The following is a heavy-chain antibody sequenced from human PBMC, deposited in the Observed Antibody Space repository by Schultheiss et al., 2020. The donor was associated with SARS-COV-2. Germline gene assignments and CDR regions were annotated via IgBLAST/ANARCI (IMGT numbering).Heavy chain of an antibody. V-gene: IGHV4-31*03. D-gene: IGHD2-15*01. CDR2: IYYSGST. CDR3: ARAERGLLPYYFDY. Sequence: SETLSLTCTVSGGSISSGGYYWSWIHQHPGKGLEWIGYIYYSGSTYYNPSLKSRVTISVDTSKNQFSLKLSSVTAADTAVYYCARAERGLLPYYFDYWGQGTLVTVSS. CDR1: GGSISSGGYY. J-gene: IGHJ4*02.